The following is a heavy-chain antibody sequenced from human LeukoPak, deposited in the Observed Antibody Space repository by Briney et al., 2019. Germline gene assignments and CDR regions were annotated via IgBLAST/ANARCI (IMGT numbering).Heavy chain of an antibody. J-gene: IGHJ3*02. D-gene: IGHD6-6*01. Sequence: SETLSLTCTVSGGSISSSSYYWGWIRQPPGRGLEWIGYIYYSGSTNYNPSLKSRVTISVDTSKNQFSLKLSSVTAADTAVYYCAREQLGAFDIWGQGTMVTVSS. CDR2: IYYSGST. V-gene: IGHV4-61*05. CDR1: GGSISSSSYY. CDR3: AREQLGAFDI.